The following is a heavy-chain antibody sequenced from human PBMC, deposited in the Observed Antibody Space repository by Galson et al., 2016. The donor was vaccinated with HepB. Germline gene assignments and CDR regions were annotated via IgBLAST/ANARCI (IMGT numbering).Heavy chain of an antibody. J-gene: IGHJ5*02. Sequence: SLRLSCAASGFTFSRYGMHWVRQAPGKGLEWVAVILYDGSKRYYADCVKGRFTISRDNSKNTLYLQMNSLRAEDTAVYYCASDSFTIFGVTPNWFDPWGQGTLVAVSS. CDR2: ILYDGSKR. CDR1: GFTFSRYG. D-gene: IGHD3-3*01. V-gene: IGHV3-33*01. CDR3: ASDSFTIFGVTPNWFDP.